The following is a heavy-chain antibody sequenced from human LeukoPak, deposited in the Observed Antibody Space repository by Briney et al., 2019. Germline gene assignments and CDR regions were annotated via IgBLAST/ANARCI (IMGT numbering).Heavy chain of an antibody. J-gene: IGHJ4*02. Sequence: GGPLRLSCAASGFTFSTYGMHWVRQSPGKGLEWVAVISYDGSYKEYADSVKGRFTISRDNSKNTLYLQMNSLRAEDTAVYYCAKMLNTSHAHAALDYWGQGTLVTVSS. CDR2: ISYDGSYK. V-gene: IGHV3-30*18. CDR1: GFTFSTYG. D-gene: IGHD6-6*01. CDR3: AKMLNTSHAHAALDY.